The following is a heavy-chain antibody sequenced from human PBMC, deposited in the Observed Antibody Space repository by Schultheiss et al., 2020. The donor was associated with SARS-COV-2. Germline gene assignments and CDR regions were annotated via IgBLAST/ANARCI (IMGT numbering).Heavy chain of an antibody. CDR2: ISGSGGST. V-gene: IGHV3-23*01. J-gene: IGHJ4*02. CDR3: ARDHEGY. Sequence: GESLKISCAASGFTFTTYAMTWVRQAPGQGLEWVSTISGSGGSTSYADSVKGRFTISRDNSKKKLYLQMNSLRAEDTAVYYCARDHEGYWGQGTLVTVSS. CDR1: GFTFTTYA.